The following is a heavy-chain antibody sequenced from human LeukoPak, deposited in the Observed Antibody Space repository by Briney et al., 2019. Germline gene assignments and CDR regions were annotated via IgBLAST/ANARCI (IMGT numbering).Heavy chain of an antibody. D-gene: IGHD1/OR15-1a*01. V-gene: IGHV3-9*01. J-gene: IGHJ5*02. CDR1: GFTFDDYA. Sequence: GGSLRLSCVASGFTFDDYAMHWVRQAPGKGLEWVSGINWNSGNIGYADSVKGRFTISRDNAKNSLYLQMNSLRPEDTALYYCAKGGRLTTLYNWFDPWGQGTLVTVSS. CDR3: AKGGRLTTLYNWFDP. CDR2: INWNSGNI.